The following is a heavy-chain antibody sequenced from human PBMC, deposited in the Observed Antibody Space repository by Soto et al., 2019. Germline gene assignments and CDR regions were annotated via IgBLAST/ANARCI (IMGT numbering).Heavy chain of an antibody. CDR1: GGSLSSGGYY. CDR3: ARHSASWQWFDY. D-gene: IGHD1-26*01. Sequence: QVQLQESGPGLVKPSQTLSLTCSVSGGSLSSGGYYWIWLRQHPEKGLEWIGYIYYSGSTNYNPSLKSRVIISVDTSSNRFSLDLRSVTAADTAIYYCARHSASWQWFDYWGQGTLVTVSS. V-gene: IGHV4-31*03. J-gene: IGHJ5*01. CDR2: IYYSGST.